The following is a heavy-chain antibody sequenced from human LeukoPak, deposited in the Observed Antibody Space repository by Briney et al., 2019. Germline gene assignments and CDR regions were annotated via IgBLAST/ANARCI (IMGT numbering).Heavy chain of an antibody. CDR1: GFTFSSYA. Sequence: GGSLRLSCAASGFTFSSYAMSWVRQAPGKGLEWVSAISGSGGSTYYADSVKGRFTISRDNSKNTLYLQMNSLRAEDTAVYYCAKSAATNPSYDFWSGYYTGFDYWGQGTLVTVSS. J-gene: IGHJ4*02. CDR2: ISGSGGST. D-gene: IGHD3-3*01. CDR3: AKSAATNPSYDFWSGYYTGFDY. V-gene: IGHV3-23*01.